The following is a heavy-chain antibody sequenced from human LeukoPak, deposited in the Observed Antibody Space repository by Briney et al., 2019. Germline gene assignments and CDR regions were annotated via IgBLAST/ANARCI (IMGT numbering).Heavy chain of an antibody. V-gene: IGHV3-23*01. J-gene: IGHJ4*02. D-gene: IGHD6-19*01. CDR3: AGEKLAVAGPFDY. CDR2: ISGSGGST. Sequence: GGSLRLSCAASGFTFSSYATSWVRQAPGKGLEGVSAISGSGGSTYYADSVKGRFTISRDNSKNTLYLQMNSLRAEDTAVYYCAGEKLAVAGPFDYWGQGTLVTASS. CDR1: GFTFSSYA.